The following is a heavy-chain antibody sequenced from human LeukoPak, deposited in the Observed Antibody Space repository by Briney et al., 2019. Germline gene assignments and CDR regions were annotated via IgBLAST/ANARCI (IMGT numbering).Heavy chain of an antibody. CDR1: GFTFSSYG. CDR3: AKDRTVELLSFGFDY. Sequence: GGSLRLSCAASGFTFSSYGMHWVRQAPGEGLEWVAVISYDGSNKYYADSVKGRFTISRDNSKNTLYLQMNSPRAEDTAVYYCAKDRTVELLSFGFDYWGQGTLVTVSS. CDR2: ISYDGSNK. V-gene: IGHV3-30*18. J-gene: IGHJ4*02. D-gene: IGHD1-26*01.